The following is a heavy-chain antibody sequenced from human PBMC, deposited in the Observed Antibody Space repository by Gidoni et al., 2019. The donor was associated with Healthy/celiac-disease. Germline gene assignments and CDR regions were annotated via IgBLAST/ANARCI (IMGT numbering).Heavy chain of an antibody. Sequence: EVQLLESGGGLVQPGRSLRLSCAASGFTFSSYAMSWVRQAPGKGLEWVSAISGSGGSTYYADSVKGRFTISRDNSKNTLYLQMNSLRAEDTAVYYCAKYSSGWPTGDYFDYWGQGTLVTVSS. CDR1: GFTFSSYA. J-gene: IGHJ4*02. CDR2: ISGSGGST. D-gene: IGHD6-19*01. V-gene: IGHV3-23*01. CDR3: AKYSSGWPTGDYFDY.